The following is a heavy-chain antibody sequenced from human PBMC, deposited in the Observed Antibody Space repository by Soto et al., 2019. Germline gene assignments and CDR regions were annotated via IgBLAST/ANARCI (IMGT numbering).Heavy chain of an antibody. CDR3: ASQYYYGSGSYYNSSYYYYYGMDV. Sequence: SETLSLTCTVSGGSISSGSYYWGWIRQPPGKGLEWIGSVYYSGSTYYNPSLKSRVTISVDTSKNQFSLKLSSVTAADTAVYYCASQYYYGSGSYYNSSYYYYYGMDVWGQGTTVTVSS. V-gene: IGHV4-39*01. J-gene: IGHJ6*02. CDR1: GGSISSGSYY. D-gene: IGHD3-10*01. CDR2: VYYSGST.